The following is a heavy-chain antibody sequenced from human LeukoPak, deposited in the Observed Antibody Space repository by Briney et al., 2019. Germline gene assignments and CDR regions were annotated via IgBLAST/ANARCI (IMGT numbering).Heavy chain of an antibody. D-gene: IGHD1-7*01. CDR2: IYTTGTT. J-gene: IGHJ4*02. CDR1: GGSIRSGSYY. Sequence: PSETLSLTCTVSGGSIRSGSYYWSWIRQPAGKGLEWIGRIYTTGTTKYNPSLKRRVTITMDTSKNQFSLKLSSVAAADTALYYCARDGGSQNYLIDYWGRGSLVTVSS. V-gene: IGHV4-61*02. CDR3: ARDGGSQNYLIDY.